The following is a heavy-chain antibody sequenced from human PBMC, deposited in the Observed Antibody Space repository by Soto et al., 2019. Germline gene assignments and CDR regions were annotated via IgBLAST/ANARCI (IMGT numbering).Heavy chain of an antibody. CDR2: ISAYNGNT. J-gene: IGHJ5*02. CDR3: ARDPNTYYDFWSGSISDNWFDP. V-gene: IGHV1-18*01. Sequence: QVQLVQSGAEVKKPGASVKVSCKASGYTFTSYGISWVRQAPGQGLEWMGWISAYNGNTNNAQKLQGRVTMTTDTSTSTAYMELRSLRSDDTAVYYCARDPNTYYDFWSGSISDNWFDPWGQGTLVTVSS. CDR1: GYTFTSYG. D-gene: IGHD3-3*01.